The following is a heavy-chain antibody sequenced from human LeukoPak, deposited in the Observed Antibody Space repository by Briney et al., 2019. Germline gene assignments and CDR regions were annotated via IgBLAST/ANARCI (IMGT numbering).Heavy chain of an antibody. CDR3: ARCSPGDSSNFYAVLQY. J-gene: IGHJ4*02. V-gene: IGHV1-69*06. D-gene: IGHD3-22*01. Sequence: SVKVSCKASGGTFSSYAISWVRQAPGQGLEWMGGIIPIFGTANYAQRFQGRVTITADKSTNTAYLEISSLTSDDTAVYYCARCSPGDSSNFYAVLQYWGQGTQVTVST. CDR1: GGTFSSYA. CDR2: IIPIFGTA.